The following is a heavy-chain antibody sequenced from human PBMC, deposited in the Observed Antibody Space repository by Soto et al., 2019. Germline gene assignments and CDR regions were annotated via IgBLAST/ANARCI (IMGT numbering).Heavy chain of an antibody. D-gene: IGHD1-7*01. J-gene: IGHJ4*02. CDR3: ARDNPGTTLFDY. Sequence: SETLSLTCTVSGGSISSYYWIWIRQPPGKGLEWIGYIYYSGSTNYNPSLKSRVTISVDTSKNQFSLKLSSVTAADTAVYYCARDNPGTTLFDYWGQGTLVTVSS. CDR1: GGSISSYY. V-gene: IGHV4-59*01. CDR2: IYYSGST.